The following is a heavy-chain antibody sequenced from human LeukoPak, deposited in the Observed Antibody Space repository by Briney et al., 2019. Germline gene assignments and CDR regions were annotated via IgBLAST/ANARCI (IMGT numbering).Heavy chain of an antibody. J-gene: IGHJ4*02. V-gene: IGHV3-21*01. CDR2: ISGSNSYI. CDR3: ARALTTLTYEGY. CDR1: GFTFSSYA. D-gene: IGHD1-1*01. Sequence: PGGSLRLSCAASGFTFSSYAMSWVRQAPGKGLEWVSSISGSNSYIFYADSVKGRFTVSRDNAKDSLCLQMNSLRAEDTAVYYCARALTTLTYEGYWGQGTLVTVSS.